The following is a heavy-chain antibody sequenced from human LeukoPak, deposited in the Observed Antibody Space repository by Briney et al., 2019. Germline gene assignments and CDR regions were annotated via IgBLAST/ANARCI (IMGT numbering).Heavy chain of an antibody. Sequence: PSETLSLTCTVSGYSLSSGYYWGWIRQPPGKGLEWIGSIYHSGSTYYNPSLKSRVTISVDTSKNQFSLKLSSVTAADTAVYYCARDHWRSSWYDFDYWGQGTLVTVSS. CDR1: GYSLSSGYY. CDR3: ARDHWRSSWYDFDY. D-gene: IGHD6-13*01. CDR2: IYHSGST. V-gene: IGHV4-38-2*02. J-gene: IGHJ4*02.